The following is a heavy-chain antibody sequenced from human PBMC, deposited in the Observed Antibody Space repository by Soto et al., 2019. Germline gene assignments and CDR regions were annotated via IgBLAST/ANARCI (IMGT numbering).Heavy chain of an antibody. CDR3: SGCSGGACHQNYGMDV. J-gene: IGHJ6*02. D-gene: IGHD2-15*01. Sequence: EVHLVESGGGLVKPGGSLRLSCAVSGFTFSTCTMNWVRQAPGKGLEWVSSISPSTSHIYYADSVKGRFTISRDNAKNSLXXXXXXXRAEDTAVYYCSGCSGGACHQNYGMDVWGQGTTVTVSS. CDR1: GFTFSTCT. CDR2: ISPSTSHI. V-gene: IGHV3-21*01.